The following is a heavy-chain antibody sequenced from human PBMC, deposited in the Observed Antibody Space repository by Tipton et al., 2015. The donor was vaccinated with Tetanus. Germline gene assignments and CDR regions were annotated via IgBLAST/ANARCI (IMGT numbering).Heavy chain of an antibody. Sequence: QLVQSGAEVKKPGSSVKVSCKASGCTFSNFGVNWVRQAPGQGLEWMGGIIPLFRTANYPQKFQGSVTITADESTTTVYMALSSLRSEDTAVYYCARDQDITMFRGGYYFSRLDVWGQGTTVTVSS. D-gene: IGHD3-10*01. CDR2: IIPLFRTA. CDR1: GCTFSNFG. J-gene: IGHJ6*02. V-gene: IGHV1-69*01. CDR3: ARDQDITMFRGGYYFSRLDV.